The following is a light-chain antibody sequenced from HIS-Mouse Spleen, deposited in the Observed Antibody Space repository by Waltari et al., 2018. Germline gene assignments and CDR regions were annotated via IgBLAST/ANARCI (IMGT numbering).Light chain of an antibody. CDR3: QQYYSPLT. CDR1: QSVLYSSNNKNY. Sequence: DIVMTQSPDSLAVSLGERATLHCKSSQSVLYSSNNKNYLAWYQQKPGQPPKLLIYWASTRESGVPDRFSGSGSGTDFTLTISSLQAEDVAVYYCQQYYSPLTFGGGTKVEIK. J-gene: IGKJ4*01. CDR2: WAS. V-gene: IGKV4-1*01.